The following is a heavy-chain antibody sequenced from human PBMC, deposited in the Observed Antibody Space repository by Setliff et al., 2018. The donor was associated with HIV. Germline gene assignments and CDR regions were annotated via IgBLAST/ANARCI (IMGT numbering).Heavy chain of an antibody. J-gene: IGHJ3*02. CDR1: GDSISSDDHY. D-gene: IGHD6-19*01. CDR3: AKGDSSGWYTDAFDI. CDR2: IYHSGST. V-gene: IGHV4-39*07. Sequence: SETLSLTCTVSGDSISSDDHYWGWIRQPPGKGLEWIGSIYHSGSTNYNPSLKSRVTISVDTSKNQFSLKLSSVTAADTAVYYCAKGDSSGWYTDAFDIWGQGTMVTVSS.